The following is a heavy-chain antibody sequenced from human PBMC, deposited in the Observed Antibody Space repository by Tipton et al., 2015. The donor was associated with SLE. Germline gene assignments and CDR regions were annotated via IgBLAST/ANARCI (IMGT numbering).Heavy chain of an antibody. CDR2: IYYSGST. Sequence: TLSLTCTVSGGSISSYYWSWIRQPPGKGLEWIGYIYYSGSTNYNPSPKSRVTISVDTSKNQFSLKLSSVTAADTAVYYCARCVGYSYGFDYWGQGTLVTVSS. D-gene: IGHD5-18*01. CDR1: GGSISSYY. J-gene: IGHJ4*02. CDR3: ARCVGYSYGFDY. V-gene: IGHV4-59*01.